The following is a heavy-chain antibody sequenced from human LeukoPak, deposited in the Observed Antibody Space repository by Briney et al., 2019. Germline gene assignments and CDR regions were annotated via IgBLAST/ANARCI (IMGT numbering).Heavy chain of an antibody. J-gene: IGHJ4*02. V-gene: IGHV4-59*01. CDR3: ARVTGTAMVSYYFDY. D-gene: IGHD5-18*01. CDR2: IYYSGST. Sequence: SETLSLTCTVSGGSIRSYYWSWIRQAPGKGLEYIGYIYYSGSTNYSPSLKSRLTISVDTSKNQFSLKLSSVTAADTAVYYCARVTGTAMVSYYFDYWGQETLVTVSS. CDR1: GGSIRSYY.